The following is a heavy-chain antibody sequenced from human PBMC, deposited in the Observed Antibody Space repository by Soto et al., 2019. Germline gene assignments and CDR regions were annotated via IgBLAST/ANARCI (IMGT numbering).Heavy chain of an antibody. CDR2: ISGSAGGT. Sequence: PGESLKISCAASGFTFSKSAMSWVRQAPGKGLEWVSGISGSAGGTFYADSVKGRFTISRDNSKNTLYMQMNSLRVEDTAVYFCTYSSRWFGDLDYWGQGTLVTVSS. CDR1: GFTFSKSA. J-gene: IGHJ4*02. CDR3: TYSSRWFGDLDY. D-gene: IGHD6-13*01. V-gene: IGHV3-23*01.